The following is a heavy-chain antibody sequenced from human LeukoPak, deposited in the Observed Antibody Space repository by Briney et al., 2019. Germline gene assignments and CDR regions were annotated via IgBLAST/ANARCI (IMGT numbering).Heavy chain of an antibody. Sequence: GASVKVSCKASGYTFTSYYMHWVRQAPGQGLEWMGIINPSGGSTSYAQKFQGRVTMTRDTSTSTAYMELRSLRSDDTAVYYCARGREAPLNWFDPWGQGTLVTVSS. CDR1: GYTFTSYY. J-gene: IGHJ5*02. CDR3: ARGREAPLNWFDP. D-gene: IGHD1-26*01. CDR2: INPSGGST. V-gene: IGHV1-46*01.